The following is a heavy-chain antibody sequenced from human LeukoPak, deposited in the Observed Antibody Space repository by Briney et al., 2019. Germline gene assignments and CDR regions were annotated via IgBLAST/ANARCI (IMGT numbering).Heavy chain of an antibody. CDR1: GGTFSSYA. D-gene: IGHD2-8*01. CDR2: IIPIFGTA. J-gene: IGHJ4*02. Sequence: SVKVSCKASGGTFSSYAISWVRQAPGQGLEWMGRIIPIFGTANYAQKFQGRVTITTDESTSTAYMELSSLRSKDTAVYYCATTLGYCTNGVCYTQGGGSRYFDYWGQGTLVTVSS. V-gene: IGHV1-69*05. CDR3: ATTLGYCTNGVCYTQGGGSRYFDY.